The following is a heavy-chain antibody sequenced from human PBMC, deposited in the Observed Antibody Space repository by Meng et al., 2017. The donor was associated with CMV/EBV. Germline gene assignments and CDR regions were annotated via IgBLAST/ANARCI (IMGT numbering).Heavy chain of an antibody. CDR3: TRDLPSLRYCSGGSCYSYDY. D-gene: IGHD2-15*01. Sequence: GESLKISCTASGFTFGDYAMSWVCQAPGKGLEWVGFIRSKAYGGTTEYAASVKGRFTISRDDSKSIAYLQMNSLKTEDTAVYYCTRDLPSLRYCSGGSCYSYDYWGQGTLVTVSS. CDR1: GFTFGDYA. J-gene: IGHJ4*02. CDR2: IRSKAYGGTT. V-gene: IGHV3-49*04.